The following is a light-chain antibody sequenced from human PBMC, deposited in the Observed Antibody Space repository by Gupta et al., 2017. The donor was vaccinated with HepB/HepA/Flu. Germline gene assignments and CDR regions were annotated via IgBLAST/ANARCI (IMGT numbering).Light chain of an antibody. Sequence: QSVLTQPPSASGTPGQRVTISCSGSISNIGRNTVNWYQQLPGTAPKLLIYSNNPRPSGVPDRFSGSKSGTSASLAISGLQSEDEADYYCAAWDDSLNGVVFGGGTKLTVL. V-gene: IGLV1-44*01. CDR1: ISNIGRNT. J-gene: IGLJ2*01. CDR2: SNN. CDR3: AAWDDSLNGVV.